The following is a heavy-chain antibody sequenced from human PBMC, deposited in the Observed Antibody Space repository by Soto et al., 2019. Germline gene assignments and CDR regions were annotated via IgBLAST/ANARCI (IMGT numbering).Heavy chain of an antibody. Sequence: GGSLRLSCAASGFTFSSYAMSWVRQAPGKGLEWVSAISGSGGSTYYADSVKGRFTISRDNSKNTLYLQMNSLRAEDTAVYYCAKDLNKGYDFWSGYYNYMDVWGKGTTVTVSS. V-gene: IGHV3-23*01. D-gene: IGHD3-3*01. J-gene: IGHJ6*03. CDR1: GFTFSSYA. CDR2: ISGSGGST. CDR3: AKDLNKGYDFWSGYYNYMDV.